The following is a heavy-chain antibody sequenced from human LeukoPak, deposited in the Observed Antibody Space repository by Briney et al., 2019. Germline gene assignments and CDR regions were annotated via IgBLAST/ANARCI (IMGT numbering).Heavy chain of an antibody. CDR1: GYTFTSYY. J-gene: IGHJ4*02. D-gene: IGHD5/OR15-5a*01. CDR3: ASSFYDLLVYFDY. CDR2: INPSGGST. Sequence: ASVKVSCKASGYTFTSYYMHCVRQAPGQGLEWMGIINPSGGSTSYAQKFQGRVTMTRDMSTSTVYMELSSLRSEDTAVYYCASSFYDLLVYFDYWGQGTLVTVSS. V-gene: IGHV1-46*01.